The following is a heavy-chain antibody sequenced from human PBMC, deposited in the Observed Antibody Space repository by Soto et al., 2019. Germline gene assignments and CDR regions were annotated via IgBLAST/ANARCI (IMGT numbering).Heavy chain of an antibody. CDR2: ISGSGGTT. CDR1: GFTFSNYA. J-gene: IGHJ4*02. Sequence: EVQLLESGGGLVQPGGSLRLSCAASGFTFSNYAMIWVRQAPGKGLEWVSVISGSGGTTHYADSVKGRFTISRDNSKNTLYLQMNYLRAEDPAVYYCAKSDLRYCSGGSCGYYYFDYWGQGTLVTVSS. V-gene: IGHV3-23*01. D-gene: IGHD2-15*01. CDR3: AKSDLRYCSGGSCGYYYFDY.